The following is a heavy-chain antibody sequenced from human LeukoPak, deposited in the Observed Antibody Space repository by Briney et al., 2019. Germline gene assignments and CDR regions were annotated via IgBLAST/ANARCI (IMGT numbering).Heavy chain of an antibody. CDR1: GYPFTNYA. D-gene: IGHD1-26*01. CDR2: INTNTGNP. Sequence: GASVKVSCKASGYPFTNYAMNWVRQAPGQGLEYIGWINTNTGNPTYAQGFTGRFVFSLDTSASTAYLQISSLTSEDTAVYCCARDKWDTYSGSYEPNPPTFDYWGQGTLVTVSS. V-gene: IGHV7-4-1*02. CDR3: ARDKWDTYSGSYEPNPPTFDY. J-gene: IGHJ4*02.